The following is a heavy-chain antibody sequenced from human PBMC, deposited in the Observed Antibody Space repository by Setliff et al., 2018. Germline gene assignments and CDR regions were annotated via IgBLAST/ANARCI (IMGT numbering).Heavy chain of an antibody. Sequence: SETLSLTCAVSGASTTTYYWSWIRQPPGKGLEWIGYVFYGGSTKFNPPLKSRASISVDTTKNQFSLRLISVTAADTAIYYCARHLGPWDPDDYWGPGTLVTVS. CDR2: VFYGGST. D-gene: IGHD1-26*01. CDR3: ARHLGPWDPDDY. J-gene: IGHJ4*02. V-gene: IGHV4-59*08. CDR1: GASTTTYY.